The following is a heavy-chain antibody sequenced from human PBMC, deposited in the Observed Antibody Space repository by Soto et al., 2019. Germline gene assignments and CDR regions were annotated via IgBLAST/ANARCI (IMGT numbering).Heavy chain of an antibody. CDR3: AKDQGYSYGPQHYYYYYGMDV. Sequence: GGSLRLSCAASGFTFSGYAMSWVRQAPGKGLEWVSAISGSGGSTYYADSVKGRFTISRDNSKNTLYLQMNSLRAEDTAVYYCAKDQGYSYGPQHYYYYYGMDVWGQGTTVTVSS. V-gene: IGHV3-23*01. CDR1: GFTFSGYA. CDR2: ISGSGGST. J-gene: IGHJ6*02. D-gene: IGHD5-18*01.